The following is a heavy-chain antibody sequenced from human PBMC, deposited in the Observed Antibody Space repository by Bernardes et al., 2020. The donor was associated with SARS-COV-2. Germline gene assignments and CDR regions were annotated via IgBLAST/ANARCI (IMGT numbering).Heavy chain of an antibody. J-gene: IGHJ5*02. D-gene: IGHD3-3*01. CDR2: ISSSSSTI. CDR1: GFTFSSYS. V-gene: IGHV3-48*04. CDR3: ARDALVYDFWSGYQGWFDP. Sequence: GESLKISCAASGFTFSSYSMNWVRQAPGKGLEWVSYISSSSSTIYYADSVKGRFTISRDNAKNSLYLQMNSLRAEDTAVYYCARDALVYDFWSGYQGWFDPWGQGTLVTVSS.